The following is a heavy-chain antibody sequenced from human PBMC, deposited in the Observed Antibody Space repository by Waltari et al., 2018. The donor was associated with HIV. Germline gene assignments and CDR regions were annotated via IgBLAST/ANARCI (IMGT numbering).Heavy chain of an antibody. CDR1: GGSISTYY. Sequence: VQLQESGPGLVKPSETLSLTCTVSGGSISTYYWSWIRQAAGKGLEWIGRVYASGRTNYNPSLKSRVTMSVDTAKNQFSLKLSSVTAADTAVYYCARVYCSSTSCLFDYWGQGALVTVSS. V-gene: IGHV4-4*07. CDR3: ARVYCSSTSCLFDY. J-gene: IGHJ4*02. CDR2: VYASGRT. D-gene: IGHD2-2*01.